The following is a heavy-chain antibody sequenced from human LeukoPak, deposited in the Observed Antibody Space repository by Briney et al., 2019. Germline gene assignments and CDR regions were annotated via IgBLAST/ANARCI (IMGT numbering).Heavy chain of an antibody. J-gene: IGHJ5*02. V-gene: IGHV4-4*07. CDR3: ARWYSSSWYFWFDP. CDR1: GGSISSYY. CDR2: IYTSGST. Sequence: SETLSLTCTVSGGSISSYYWSWIRQPAGKGLEWIGRIYTSGSTNYNPSLKSRVTMSVDASKNQFSLKLSSVTAADTAVYYCARWYSSSWYFWFDPWGQGTLVTVSS. D-gene: IGHD6-13*01.